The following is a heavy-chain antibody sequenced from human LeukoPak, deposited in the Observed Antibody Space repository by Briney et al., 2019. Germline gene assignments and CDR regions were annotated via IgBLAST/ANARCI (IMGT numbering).Heavy chain of an antibody. Sequence: GASVKVSCKASGGTFSSYAISWVRQAPGQGLEWMGGIIPIFGTANYAQKFQGRVTITTDESTSTAYMELSSLRSEDTAVYYCARDQHYDSSGYYNWFDPRGQGTLVTVSS. CDR2: IIPIFGTA. J-gene: IGHJ5*02. V-gene: IGHV1-69*05. CDR3: ARDQHYDSSGYYNWFDP. CDR1: GGTFSSYA. D-gene: IGHD3-22*01.